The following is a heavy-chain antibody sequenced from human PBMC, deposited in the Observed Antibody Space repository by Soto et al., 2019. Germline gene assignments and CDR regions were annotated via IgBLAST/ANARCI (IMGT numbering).Heavy chain of an antibody. CDR1: GYTFTRYG. J-gene: IGHJ6*02. CDR3: AKNGQPPYYYYGMDV. Sequence: ASVKVSCKASGYTFTRYGISWVRQAPGQGLEWMGWISGYNGDTNYAQKFQGRVTMTVDTSTATAFMELTSLTSDDRAVYYCAKNGQPPYYYYGMDVWG. D-gene: IGHD2-8*01. V-gene: IGHV1-18*01. CDR2: ISGYNGDT.